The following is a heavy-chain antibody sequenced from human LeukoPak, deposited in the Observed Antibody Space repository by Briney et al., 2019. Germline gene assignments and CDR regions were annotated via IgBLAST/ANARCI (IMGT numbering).Heavy chain of an antibody. V-gene: IGHV4-39*01. D-gene: IGHD3-3*01. CDR1: GAFISNSAYY. J-gene: IGHJ5*02. CDR2: VHYSGST. Sequence: SEALSLSCTVSGAFISNSAYYWLWIRQPPGEGLECIGTVHYSGSTFYNPSLKSRVNISVDTSKNQFSLQLSSVTAADTAVYYCARLFFVIDTWGQGTLVTISS. CDR3: ARLFFVIDT.